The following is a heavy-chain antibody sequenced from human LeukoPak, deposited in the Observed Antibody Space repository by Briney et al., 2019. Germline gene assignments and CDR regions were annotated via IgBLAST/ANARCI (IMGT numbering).Heavy chain of an antibody. CDR1: GFPFSDFA. CDR3: ARDPEFGALDI. V-gene: IGHV3-7*01. J-gene: IGHJ3*02. Sequence: GGPLSLSCAVSGFPFSDFAMSWVRQAPGKGLEWVANINQDGSQRSSVDSLKGRFTISRDNANNALYLQMNSLRVEDTAVYYCARDPEFGALDIWGRGTTVTVSS. D-gene: IGHD3-10*01. CDR2: INQDGSQR.